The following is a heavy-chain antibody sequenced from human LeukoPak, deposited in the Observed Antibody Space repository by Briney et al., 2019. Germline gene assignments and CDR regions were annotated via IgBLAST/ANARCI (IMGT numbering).Heavy chain of an antibody. CDR2: IYYSGST. V-gene: IGHV4-59*01. CDR1: GGSISSYY. Sequence: SETLSLTCTVSGGSISSYYWSWIRQPPGKGLEWIGYIYYSGSTNYNPSLKSRVTISVDTSKNQFSLKLSSVTAADTAVYYCASLREGHWGQGTLVTVSS. CDR3: ASLREGH. J-gene: IGHJ4*02.